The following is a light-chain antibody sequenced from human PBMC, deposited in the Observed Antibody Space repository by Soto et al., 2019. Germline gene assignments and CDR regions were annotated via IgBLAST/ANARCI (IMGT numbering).Light chain of an antibody. CDR2: GAS. CDR3: QQYNSWPLT. V-gene: IGKV3-15*01. CDR1: QGVTTN. J-gene: IGKJ4*01. Sequence: EIVMTQSPATLSVSPGERATLSCRASQGVTTNLAWYQQKPGQAPRLLIYGASTRATGIPARFSGSGSGTEFTLTISSLQSADFAVYYCQQYNSWPLTFGGGTKVETK.